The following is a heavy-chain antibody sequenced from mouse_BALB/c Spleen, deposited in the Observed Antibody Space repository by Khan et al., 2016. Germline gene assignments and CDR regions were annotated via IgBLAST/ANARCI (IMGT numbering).Heavy chain of an antibody. J-gene: IGHJ4*01. V-gene: IGHV5-17*02. CDR3: ARIGLGRNYAMDY. CDR1: GFTFSSFG. Sequence: EVELVESGGGLVQPGGSRKLSCAASGFTFSSFGMHWVRQAPEKGLEWVAYISSGSTTIYYADTLKGRFTISRDNPTNTLFLQMTSLRSEDTAMYYCARIGLGRNYAMDYWGQGTSVTVSS. CDR2: ISSGSTTI. D-gene: IGHD4-1*01.